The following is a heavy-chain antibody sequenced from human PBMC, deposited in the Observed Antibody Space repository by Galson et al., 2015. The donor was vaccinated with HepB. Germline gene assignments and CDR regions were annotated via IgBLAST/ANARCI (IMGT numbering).Heavy chain of an antibody. J-gene: IGHJ1*01. CDR1: GFMFSSCG. V-gene: IGHV3-33*01. D-gene: IGHD6-19*01. CDR3: ARCSGWFAEGYFQH. CDR2: IWNDGRNK. Sequence: SLRLSCAASGFMFSSCGMHWVRQAPGKGLEWVAVIWNDGRNKYYADSVRGRFTISRDNSKNTLYLQMNSLRAEDTAVYYCARCSGWFAEGYFQHWGQGTLVTVSS.